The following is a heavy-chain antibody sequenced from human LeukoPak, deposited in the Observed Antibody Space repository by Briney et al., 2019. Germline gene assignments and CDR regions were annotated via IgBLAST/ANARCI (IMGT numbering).Heavy chain of an antibody. CDR1: GYTFTSYD. Sequence: GASVKVSCKASGYTFTSYDINWMRQAPGQGLEWMGWIGADNGETHYAQKLQGRVTMTTDTSTSTAYMDLRSLRSDDTAVYYCARASSPYNWYFDLWGRGTLVTVSS. J-gene: IGHJ2*01. D-gene: IGHD4-11*01. V-gene: IGHV1-18*01. CDR3: ARASSPYNWYFDL. CDR2: IGADNGET.